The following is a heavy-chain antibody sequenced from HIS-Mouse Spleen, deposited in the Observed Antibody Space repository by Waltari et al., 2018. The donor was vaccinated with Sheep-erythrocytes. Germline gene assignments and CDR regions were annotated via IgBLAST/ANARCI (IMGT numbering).Heavy chain of an antibody. CDR2: IKTSGST. CDR1: GGSFSGYY. D-gene: IGHD6-19*01. J-gene: IGHJ3*02. CDR3: ALSVDLAGAFDI. V-gene: IGHV4-34*01. Sequence: QVQLQQWGAGLLKPSETLSLTCAVYGGSFSGYYWSCIRPPPGKGLEWIGEIKTSGSTNYNPSLMSRVTISVDTSKNQFSLKLSSVTAADTAVYYCALSVDLAGAFDIWGQGTMVTVSS.